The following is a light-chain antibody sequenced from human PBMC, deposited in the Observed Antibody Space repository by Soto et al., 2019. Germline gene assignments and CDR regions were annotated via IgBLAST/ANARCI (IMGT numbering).Light chain of an antibody. J-gene: IGKJ4*01. CDR3: QQYASSPPLT. V-gene: IGKV3-20*01. CDR1: QSVTSTY. CDR2: GAS. Sequence: EIVLTQSPATLSLSPGGSATLSCRASQSVTSTYLAWYQQKPGQAPRLLIYGASSRATGIPDRFSGSGSGTDFTLTISRLEPEDFAVYYCQQYASSPPLTFGGGTKVEVK.